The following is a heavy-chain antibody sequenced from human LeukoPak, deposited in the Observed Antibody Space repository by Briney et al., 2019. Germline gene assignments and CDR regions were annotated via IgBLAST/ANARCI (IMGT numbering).Heavy chain of an antibody. CDR1: GYTFSSYD. Sequence: SAKVSSTASGYTFSSYDINCGRRATPQGVEWMGWMNPNSGNTAYAQNFEGGVAITWNTSLSTAHLELTNRPSDAQAVIYCASCLGIPLDGWGQGTLVT. CDR3: ASCLGIPLDG. J-gene: IGHJ4*02. V-gene: IGHV1-8*03. D-gene: IGHD7-27*01. CDR2: MNPNSGNT.